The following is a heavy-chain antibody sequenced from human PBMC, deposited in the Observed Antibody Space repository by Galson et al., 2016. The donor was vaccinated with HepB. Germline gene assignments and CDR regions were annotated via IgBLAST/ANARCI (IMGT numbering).Heavy chain of an antibody. D-gene: IGHD3-10*01. CDR3: ARDLSDSGLDY. V-gene: IGHV3-33*01. J-gene: IGHJ4*02. CDR1: GFTFSSFV. CDR2: IWYDGTKK. Sequence: SLRLSCAASGFTFSSFVMHWVRQAPGRGLEWVAFIWYDGTKKYFADSVKGRFTISRDNSRNTLYLQMNSLRAEDTAVYYCARDLSDSGLDYWGQGTLVTVSS.